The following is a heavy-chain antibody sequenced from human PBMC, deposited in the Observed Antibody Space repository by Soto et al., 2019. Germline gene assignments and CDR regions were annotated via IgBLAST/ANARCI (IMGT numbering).Heavy chain of an antibody. J-gene: IGHJ6*02. CDR2: INHSGST. D-gene: IGHD2-15*01. V-gene: IGHV4-34*01. CDR3: ARVAGYCSGGSCYSVFSYYYGMDV. Sequence: PSETLSLTCAVYGGSFSGYYWSWIRQPPGKGLEWIGEINHSGSTNYNPSLKSRVTISVDTSKNQFSLKLSPVTAADTAVYYCARVAGYCSGGSCYSVFSYYYGMDVWGQGTTVTVSS. CDR1: GGSFSGYY.